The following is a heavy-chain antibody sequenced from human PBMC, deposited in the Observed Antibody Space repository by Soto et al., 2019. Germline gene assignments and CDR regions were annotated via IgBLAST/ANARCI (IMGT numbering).Heavy chain of an antibody. CDR1: GGSISSSSYY. J-gene: IGHJ6*02. CDR3: ARIGAAGIYYYYGMDV. Sequence: PSETLSLTCTVSGGSISSSSYYWGWIRQPPXKGLEWIGSIYYSGSTYYNPSLKSRVTISVDTSKNQFSLKLSSVTAADTAVYYCARIGAAGIYYYYGMDVWGQGTTVTVSS. D-gene: IGHD3-10*01. V-gene: IGHV4-39*01. CDR2: IYYSGST.